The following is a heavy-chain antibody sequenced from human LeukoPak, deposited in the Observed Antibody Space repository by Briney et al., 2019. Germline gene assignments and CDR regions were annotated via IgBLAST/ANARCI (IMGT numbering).Heavy chain of an antibody. J-gene: IGHJ4*02. Sequence: AAGKVSCKASGYTFTSYGISWVRQAPGQGLEWMGWISAYNDNTNSAQKLQGRVTMTTDTSTSTAYIELRSLRSDDTAVYYCARGVVNAVAGGSDYWGQGTLVTVS. CDR1: GYTFTSYG. CDR3: ARGVVNAVAGGSDY. D-gene: IGHD6-19*01. V-gene: IGHV1-18*01. CDR2: ISAYNDNT.